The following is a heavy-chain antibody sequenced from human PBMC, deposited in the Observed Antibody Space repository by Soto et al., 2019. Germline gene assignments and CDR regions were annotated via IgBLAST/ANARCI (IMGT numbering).Heavy chain of an antibody. CDR3: ARDRGGYGVFDY. CDR1: AGSISSVGYY. J-gene: IGHJ4*02. Sequence: PSETLSLTCSVSAGSISSVGYYRNWIRQPPGKGLEWIGYIYHSGGTYSSPSLRSRITISVDTSKNQFTLKLSSVTAADTAVYYCARDRGGYGVFDYWGQGTLVTVSS. D-gene: IGHD5-12*01. V-gene: IGHV4-31*03. CDR2: IYHSGGT.